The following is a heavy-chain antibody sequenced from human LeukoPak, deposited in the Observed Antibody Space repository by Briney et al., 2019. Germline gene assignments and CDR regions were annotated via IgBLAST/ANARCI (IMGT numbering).Heavy chain of an antibody. CDR3: ARATVIFDY. J-gene: IGHJ4*02. CDR2: INAGNGNT. CDR1: GYTFTSYG. D-gene: IGHD4-17*01. Sequence: ASVKVSCKASGYTFTSYGISWVRQAPGQGLEWMGWINAGNGNTKYSQKFQGRVTITRDTSASTAYIELSSLRSEDTAVYYCARATVIFDYWGQGTLVTVSS. V-gene: IGHV1-3*01.